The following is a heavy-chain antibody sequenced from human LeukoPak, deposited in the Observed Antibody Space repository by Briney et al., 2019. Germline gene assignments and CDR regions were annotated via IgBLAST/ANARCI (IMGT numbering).Heavy chain of an antibody. J-gene: IGHJ5*02. CDR2: INQDGSGK. CDR1: GFAFRTYW. D-gene: IGHD3-3*01. CDR3: ARQSARNWFDP. V-gene: IGHV3-7*01. Sequence: PGGSLRLSCAAPGFAFRTYWMTWVRQAPGKGLEWAASINQDGSGKYYVDSVKGRFTISRDNTKNSLYLQMNTLRAEDTAVYYCARQSARNWFDPWGQGTLVTVSS.